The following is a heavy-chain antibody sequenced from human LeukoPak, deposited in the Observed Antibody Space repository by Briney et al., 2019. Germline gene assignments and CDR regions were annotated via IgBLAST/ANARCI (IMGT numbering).Heavy chain of an antibody. D-gene: IGHD1-26*01. CDR3: ARRRVDGGSREFDY. CDR1: GGSFSVYY. CDR2: INHSGST. J-gene: IGHJ4*02. V-gene: IGHV4-34*01. Sequence: SETLSLTCAVYGGSFSVYYWSWIRQPPGKGLEWIGEINHSGSTNYNPSLKSRVTISVDTSKNQFSLKLSSVTAADTAVYYCARRRVDGGSREFDYWGQGTLVTVSS.